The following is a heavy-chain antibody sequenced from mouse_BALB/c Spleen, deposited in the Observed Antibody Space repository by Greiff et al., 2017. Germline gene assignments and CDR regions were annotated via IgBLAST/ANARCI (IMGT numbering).Heavy chain of an antibody. CDR3: TRAGYYDYNAMDY. J-gene: IGHJ4*01. V-gene: IGHV1-69*02. CDR2: IYPSDSYT. CDR1: GYTFTSYW. D-gene: IGHD1-1*02. Sequence: QVQLQQSGPELVKPGASVKLSCKASGYTFTSYWINWVKQRPGQGLEWIGNIYPSDSYTNYNQKFKDKATLTVDKSSSTAYMQLSSPTSEDSAVYYCTRAGYYDYNAMDYWGQGTSVTVSS.